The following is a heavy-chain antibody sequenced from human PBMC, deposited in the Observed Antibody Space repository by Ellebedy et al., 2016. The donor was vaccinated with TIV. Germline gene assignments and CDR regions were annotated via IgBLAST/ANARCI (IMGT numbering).Heavy chain of an antibody. J-gene: IGHJ4*02. CDR2: IIPILGRP. Sequence: ASVKVSCKASGGIFSSYGINWARQAPGQGLEWMGRIIPILGRPDYAQTFQGIVTIYADKSTGTPYLELSTLRSEDTAVYYCATDSRYSYGYRFNFWGQGTLVIVSS. V-gene: IGHV1-69*04. D-gene: IGHD5-18*01. CDR1: GGIFSSYG. CDR3: ATDSRYSYGYRFNF.